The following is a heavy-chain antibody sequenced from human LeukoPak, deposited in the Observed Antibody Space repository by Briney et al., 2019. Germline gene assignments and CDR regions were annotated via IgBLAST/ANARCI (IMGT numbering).Heavy chain of an antibody. V-gene: IGHV4-59*01. D-gene: IGHD3-10*01. CDR3: ARGRLGGSGSYDNVLDY. CDR2: ISYSGST. CDR1: GGSISSYY. Sequence: SETLSLTRTVSGGSISSYYWSWIRQPPGKGLEWIGYISYSGSTNYNPSLKSRVTISVDTSRNQFSLKLCSVTAADTAVYYCARGRLGGSGSYDNVLDYWGQGTLVTVSS. J-gene: IGHJ4*02.